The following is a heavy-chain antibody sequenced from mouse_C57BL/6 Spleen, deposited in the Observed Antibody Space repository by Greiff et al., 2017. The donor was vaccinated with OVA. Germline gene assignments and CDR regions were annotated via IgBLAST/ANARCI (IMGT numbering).Heavy chain of an antibody. J-gene: IGHJ2*01. CDR1: GYTFTAYT. CDR2: FYPGSGSL. V-gene: IGHV1-62-2*01. CDR3: ARHEESYDGYSNYFYY. Sequence: QVQLQQSGAELVKPGASVKLSCKASGYTFTAYTIHWVKQRSGQGLEWIGWFYPGSGSLKYNEKFKDKATLTADKSSSTVYMVLSRLTAEDSAVYFCARHEESYDGYSNYFYYWGQGTTLTVSS. D-gene: IGHD2-3*01.